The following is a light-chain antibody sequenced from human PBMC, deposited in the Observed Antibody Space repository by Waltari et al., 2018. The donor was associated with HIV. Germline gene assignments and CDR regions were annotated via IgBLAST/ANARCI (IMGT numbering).Light chain of an antibody. V-gene: IGKV3-20*01. J-gene: IGKJ4*01. Sequence: EIVLTQSPGTLSLSPGERATLSCRASQSVRSDSLAWYQQRPGQAPSLLIYGAASRAPGIPDRFSGSGAVTDFILTISRLEPEDCAVYYCQQYAASPLTFGGGTKVEIK. CDR1: QSVRSDS. CDR3: QQYAASPLT. CDR2: GAA.